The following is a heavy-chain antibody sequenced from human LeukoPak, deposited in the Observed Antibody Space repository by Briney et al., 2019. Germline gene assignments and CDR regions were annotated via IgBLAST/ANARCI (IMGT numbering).Heavy chain of an antibody. V-gene: IGHV4-61*02. CDR1: GGSISSGSYS. D-gene: IGHD3-10*01. CDR3: ARHSGSRLYYFDY. J-gene: IGHJ4*02. CDR2: IYSSGST. Sequence: SETLSLTCTVSGGSISSGSYSWSWIRQPAGKGLEWIGRIYSSGSTNYNPSLKSRVTISVDTSKKQFSLKLSSVTAADTAVYYCARHSGSRLYYFDYWGQGTLVTVSS.